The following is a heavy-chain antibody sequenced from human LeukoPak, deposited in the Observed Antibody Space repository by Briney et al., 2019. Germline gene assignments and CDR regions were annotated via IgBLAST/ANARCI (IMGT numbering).Heavy chain of an antibody. CDR2: MKRDGSEI. J-gene: IGHJ4*02. CDR3: ARMSGSRLPGY. Sequence: GRSLRLSCSASGFTFSTYWMSWVRQAPGKGLEWVANMKRDGSEIYYVDSVRGRFTISRDNARNSLYLQMNSLRAEDTAVYYCARMSGSRLPGYWGQGTLVTVSS. V-gene: IGHV3-7*01. D-gene: IGHD3-3*01. CDR1: GFTFSTYW.